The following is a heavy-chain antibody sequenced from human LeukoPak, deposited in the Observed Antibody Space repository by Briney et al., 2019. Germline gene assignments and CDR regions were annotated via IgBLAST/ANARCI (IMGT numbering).Heavy chain of an antibody. CDR3: ARGLVRGYSYGHVLYYFDY. Sequence: SETLSLTCTVSGGSISSYYWSWIRQPPGKGLEWIGYIYYSGSTNYNPSLKSRVTISVDTSKNQFSLKLSSVTAADTAVYYCARGLVRGYSYGHVLYYFDYWGQGTLVTVSS. CDR1: GGSISSYY. CDR2: IYYSGST. D-gene: IGHD5-18*01. V-gene: IGHV4-59*01. J-gene: IGHJ4*02.